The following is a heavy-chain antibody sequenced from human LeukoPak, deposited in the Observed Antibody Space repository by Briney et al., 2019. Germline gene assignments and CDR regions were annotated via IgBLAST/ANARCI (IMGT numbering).Heavy chain of an antibody. CDR3: ARDSSRDGYNP. V-gene: IGHV4-31*03. J-gene: IGHJ5*02. D-gene: IGHD5-24*01. CDR1: GGSISSGGYY. Sequence: PSETLSLTCTVSGGSISSGGYYWSWIRQHPGKGLEWIGYIYYSGSTYYNPSFKSRVTISVDTSKNQFSLKLSSVTAADTAVYYCARDSSRDGYNPWGQGTLVTVSS. CDR2: IYYSGST.